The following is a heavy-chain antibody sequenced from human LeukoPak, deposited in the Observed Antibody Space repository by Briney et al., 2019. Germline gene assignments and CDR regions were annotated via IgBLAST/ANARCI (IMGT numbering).Heavy chain of an antibody. V-gene: IGHV3-21*01. J-gene: IGHJ4*02. CDR1: GFTFSSYS. Sequence: GGSLRLSCAASGFTFSSYSMNWVRQAPGKGLEWVSSISSSSSYIYYADSVKGRFTISRDNAKNSLYLQMNSLRAEDTAVYYCARGPDSLRFLPEYYFDYWGQGTLVTASS. D-gene: IGHD3-3*01. CDR3: ARGPDSLRFLPEYYFDY. CDR2: ISSSSSYI.